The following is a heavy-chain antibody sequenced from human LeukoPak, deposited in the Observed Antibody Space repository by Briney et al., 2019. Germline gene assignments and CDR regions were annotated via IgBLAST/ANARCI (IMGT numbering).Heavy chain of an antibody. J-gene: IGHJ4*02. V-gene: IGHV1-18*01. Sequence: ASVKVSCKASGYTFTNYGISWVRQAPGQGLEWMGWINAYNGNTNYAQKLQGRVTMTTDTSTSTAYMELRSLRSDDTAVYYCASRPDQHLLYYFDYWGQGALVTVSS. D-gene: IGHD2-15*01. CDR1: GYTFTNYG. CDR2: INAYNGNT. CDR3: ASRPDQHLLYYFDY.